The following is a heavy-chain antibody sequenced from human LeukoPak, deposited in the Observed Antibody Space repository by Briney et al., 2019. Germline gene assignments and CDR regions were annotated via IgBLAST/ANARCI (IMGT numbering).Heavy chain of an antibody. CDR3: ASPLYYDTRGFYYQVFD. CDR1: GFTFSSSD. J-gene: IGHJ4*02. D-gene: IGHD3-22*01. Sequence: PGGSLRLSCAASGFTFSSSDMSWVRQAPGKGLEWVSEISASGDITYYPPSVEGRFTVSRDNSRNTLYLQMNSLRAEDTAVYYCASPLYYDTRGFYYQVFDWGQGTLVTVSS. V-gene: IGHV3-23*01. CDR2: ISASGDIT.